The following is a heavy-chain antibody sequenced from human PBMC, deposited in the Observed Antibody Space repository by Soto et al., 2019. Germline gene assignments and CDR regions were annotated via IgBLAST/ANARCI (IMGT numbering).Heavy chain of an antibody. CDR1: AAVTFSGSYY. D-gene: IGHD5-12*01. V-gene: IGHV4-31*03. CDR2: IFNSGSA. Sequence: PSETLSLTCSVSAAVTFSGSYYCSWIRQRPGKGLEGRGYIFNSGSAYYNPSRRSRVTISIDTSKDEFSLTLSSVTAADTAVYFCAGGYSGYAYNFDYWGQG. J-gene: IGHJ4*02. CDR3: AGGYSGYAYNFDY.